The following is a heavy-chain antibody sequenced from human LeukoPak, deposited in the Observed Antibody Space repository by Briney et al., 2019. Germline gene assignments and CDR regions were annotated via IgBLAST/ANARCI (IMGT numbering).Heavy chain of an antibody. CDR2: ISGSGGST. V-gene: IGHV3-23*01. D-gene: IGHD6-19*01. CDR3: AKLQWLVRYLGDAFDI. J-gene: IGHJ3*02. Sequence: GGSLRLSCAASGFTFSSYAMSWVRQAPGKGLEWVSAISGSGGSTYYADPVKGRFTISRDNSKNTLYLQMNSLRAEDTAVYYCAKLQWLVRYLGDAFDIWGQGTMVTVSS. CDR1: GFTFSSYA.